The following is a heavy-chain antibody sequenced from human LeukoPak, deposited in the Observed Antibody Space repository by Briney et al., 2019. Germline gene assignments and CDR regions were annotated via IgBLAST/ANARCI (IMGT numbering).Heavy chain of an antibody. CDR2: INPNSGGT. CDR1: GYTFTGYY. D-gene: IGHD3-16*02. J-gene: IGHJ4*02. CDR3: ARAFIGGVIVDY. V-gene: IGHV1-2*02. Sequence: ASVKVSCKASGYTFTGYYMHWVRQAPGQGLEWMGWINPNSGGTNYAQKFQGRVTMTRDTSISTAYMELSRLRSGDTAVYYCARAFIGGVIVDYWGQGTLVTVSS.